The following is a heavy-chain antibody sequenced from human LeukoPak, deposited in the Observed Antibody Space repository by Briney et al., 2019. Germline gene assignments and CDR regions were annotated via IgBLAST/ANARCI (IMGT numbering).Heavy chain of an antibody. CDR1: GFTFGSYS. J-gene: IGHJ4*02. CDR2: LTGDGHNT. V-gene: IGHV3-64*02. Sequence: GGSLRLSCAASGFTFGSYSMHWVRQAPGFGLEYVSALTGDGHNTFYADSVMGRFTISRDNSKNTLYLQMGSLRPEDMAVYYCARVNRGYDYWGQGVLVTVSS. D-gene: IGHD5-12*01. CDR3: ARVNRGYDY.